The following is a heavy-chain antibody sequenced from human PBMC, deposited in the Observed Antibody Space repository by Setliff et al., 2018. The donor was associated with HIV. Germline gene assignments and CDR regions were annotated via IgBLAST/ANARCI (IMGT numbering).Heavy chain of an antibody. V-gene: IGHV4-38-2*02. CDR3: ARDQDYFDY. Sequence: SETLSLTCAVSGYSISSGYYWGWIRQPPGKGLEWIGSIYHSGSTYYNPSLKSRVTISVDTSKNQFSLKLSSVTAADTAVYYCARDQDYFDYWGQGTLVTVSS. CDR2: IYHSGST. CDR1: GYSISSGYY. J-gene: IGHJ4*02.